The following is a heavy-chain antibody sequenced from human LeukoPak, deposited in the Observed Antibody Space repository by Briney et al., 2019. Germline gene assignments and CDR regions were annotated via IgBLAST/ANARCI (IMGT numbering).Heavy chain of an antibody. CDR2: IVVGSGNT. D-gene: IGHD3-22*01. CDR1: GFTFTSSA. V-gene: IGHV1-58*01. CDR3: AADNRAYYYDSSGYYYGSYWFDS. J-gene: IGHJ5*01. Sequence: ASVKVSFKASGFTFTSSAVQWVRQARGQRLEWIGWIVVGSGNTNYAQKFQERVTITRDMSTSTAYMELSSLRSEDTAVYYCAADNRAYYYDSSGYYYGSYWFDSWGQGTLVTVSS.